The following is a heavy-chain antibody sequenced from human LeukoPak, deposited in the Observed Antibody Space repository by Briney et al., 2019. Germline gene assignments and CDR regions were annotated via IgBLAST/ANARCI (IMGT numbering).Heavy chain of an antibody. J-gene: IGHJ6*03. Sequence: SSEILSLTYTVSAGSISSSSYYCGWIRQPPGKGLEWIGSIYYSGSTYYSPSLKSRVTISVDTSKNQFSLQLSSVTAADTAVYYCARGYNYGSGRVYYYSYMDVWGKGTTVTVSS. CDR3: ARGYNYGSGRVYYYSYMDV. V-gene: IGHV4-39*01. D-gene: IGHD5-18*01. CDR1: AGSISSSSYY. CDR2: IYYSGST.